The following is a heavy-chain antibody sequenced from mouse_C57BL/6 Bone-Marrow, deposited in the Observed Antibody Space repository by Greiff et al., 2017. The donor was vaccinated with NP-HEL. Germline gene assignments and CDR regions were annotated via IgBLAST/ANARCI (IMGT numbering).Heavy chain of an antibody. CDR1: GFTFSSYA. CDR2: ISDGGSYT. Sequence: EVKLVESGGGLVKPGGSLKLSCAASGFTFSSYAMSWVRQTPEKRLEWVATISDGGSYTYYTDNVKGRFTISRDNAKNHLYLQMSHLKSEDTAMYYCAREDYDEDYYAMDYWGQGTSVTVSS. V-gene: IGHV5-4*01. CDR3: AREDYDEDYYAMDY. D-gene: IGHD2-4*01. J-gene: IGHJ4*01.